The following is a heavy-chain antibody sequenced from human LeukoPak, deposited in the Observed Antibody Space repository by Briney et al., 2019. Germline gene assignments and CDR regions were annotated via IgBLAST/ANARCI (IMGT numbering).Heavy chain of an antibody. CDR3: ATGSKGSGSFYINDY. Sequence: GGSLRLSCAASGFTFSAYSMNWVRQAPGKGLEWVSYINPDSTNIYYADSVKGRFTISRDNSKNTLYLQMNSLRAEDTAVYYCATGSKGSGSFYINDYWGQGTLVTVSS. CDR1: GFTFSAYS. CDR2: INPDSTNI. V-gene: IGHV3-48*01. D-gene: IGHD3-10*01. J-gene: IGHJ4*02.